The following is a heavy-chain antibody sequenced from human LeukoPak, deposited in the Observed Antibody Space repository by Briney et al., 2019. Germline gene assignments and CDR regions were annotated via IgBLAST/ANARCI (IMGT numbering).Heavy chain of an antibody. Sequence: SETLSLTCAVYGGSFSGYYWSWIRQPPGKGLEWIGEINHSGSTNYNPSLKSRVTISVDTSKNQFSLKLSSVTAADTAVYYCARSDSSPPSFDYWGQGTLDTVSS. V-gene: IGHV4-34*01. D-gene: IGHD6-13*01. CDR1: GGSFSGYY. CDR2: INHSGST. J-gene: IGHJ4*02. CDR3: ARSDSSPPSFDY.